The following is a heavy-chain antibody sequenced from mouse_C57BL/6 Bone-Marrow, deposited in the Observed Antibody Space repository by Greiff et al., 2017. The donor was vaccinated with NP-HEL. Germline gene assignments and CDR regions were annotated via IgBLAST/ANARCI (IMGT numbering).Heavy chain of an antibody. CDR3: TLYYYGSSYWYFDV. Sequence: EVKLVESGAELVRPGASVKLSCTASGFNIKDDYMHWVKQRPEQGLEWIGWIDPENGDTEYASKFQGKATITADTSSNTAYLQLSSLTSEDTAVYYCTLYYYGSSYWYFDVWGTGTTVTVSS. CDR2: IDPENGDT. CDR1: GFNIKDDY. D-gene: IGHD1-1*01. V-gene: IGHV14-4*01. J-gene: IGHJ1*03.